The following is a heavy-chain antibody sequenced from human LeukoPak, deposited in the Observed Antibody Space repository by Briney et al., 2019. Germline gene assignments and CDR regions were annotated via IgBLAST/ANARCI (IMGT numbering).Heavy chain of an antibody. Sequence: SETLSLTCTVSGGSISSSSYYWGWIRQPPGKGLEWIGSIYYSGSTYYNPSLKGRVTISVDTSKNQFSLKLRSVTAADTAVYCARSRGRLAQLDYWGQGTLVTVSS. J-gene: IGHJ4*02. CDR1: GGSISSSSYY. V-gene: IGHV4-39*03. CDR3: RSRGRLAQLDY. CDR2: IYYSGST. D-gene: IGHD6-25*01.